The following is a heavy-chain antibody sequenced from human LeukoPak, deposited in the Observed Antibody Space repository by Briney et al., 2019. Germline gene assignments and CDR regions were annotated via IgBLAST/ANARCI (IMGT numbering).Heavy chain of an antibody. CDR1: GFTFSDYG. CDR2: ISNEGRVQ. D-gene: IGHD2-21*02. J-gene: IGHJ4*02. Sequence: GGSLRLSCAASGFTFSDYGMHWVRQAPGKGLEWVTVISNEGRVQYYADSVKGRFTISRDNSENTLSLQMNSLRADDTAIYYCAKSQGGVVTATVDFWGQGTLVTVSS. CDR3: AKSQGGVVTATVDF. V-gene: IGHV3-30*18.